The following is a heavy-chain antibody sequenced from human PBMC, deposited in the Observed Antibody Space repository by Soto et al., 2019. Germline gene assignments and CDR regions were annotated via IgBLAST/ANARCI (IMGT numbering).Heavy chain of an antibody. CDR1: GGSISSYY. V-gene: IGHV4-59*08. CDR3: ARHSNRNYGLYYFDY. D-gene: IGHD1-7*01. CDR2: IYYSGST. Sequence: SETLSLTCTVSGGSISSYYWTWIRQPPGKGLEWIGYIYYSGSTNYKPSLKSRVTISVDTSKNQFSLKVTSATAADTAVYYCARHSNRNYGLYYFDYWGLGALVTVSS. J-gene: IGHJ4*02.